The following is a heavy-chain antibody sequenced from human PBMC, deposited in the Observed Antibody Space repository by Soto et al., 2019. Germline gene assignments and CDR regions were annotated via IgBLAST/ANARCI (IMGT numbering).Heavy chain of an antibody. CDR3: ARETRSGHSLGESFDY. CDR1: GGSILNGGHY. Sequence: PSETLSLTCTVSGGSILNGGHYWTWIRQHPGKGLEWIGKIFFSGNTHYNPALKSRLTFSVDTSKNQFSLKLSSVTAADTAVYYCARETRSGHSLGESFDYWGQGTLVTVSS. D-gene: IGHD3-16*01. V-gene: IGHV4-31*03. CDR2: IFFSGNT. J-gene: IGHJ4*02.